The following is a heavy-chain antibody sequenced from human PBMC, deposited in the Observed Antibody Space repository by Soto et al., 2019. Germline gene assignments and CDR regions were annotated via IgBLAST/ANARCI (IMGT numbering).Heavy chain of an antibody. J-gene: IGHJ3*02. D-gene: IGHD3-9*01. CDR3: ARSGVLRYFDWLKPNPGSNDAFDI. CDR1: GGSISSGGYY. V-gene: IGHV4-31*03. CDR2: IYYSGST. Sequence: QVQLQESGPGLVKPSQTLSLTCTVSGGSISSGGYYWSWIRQHPGKGLEWIGYIYYSGSTYYNPSLKSRVTIAVDTAKNQFSLKLSSVTAADTAVYYCARSGVLRYFDWLKPNPGSNDAFDIWGQGTMVTVSS.